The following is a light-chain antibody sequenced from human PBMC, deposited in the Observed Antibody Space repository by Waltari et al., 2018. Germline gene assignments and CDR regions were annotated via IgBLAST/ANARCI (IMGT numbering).Light chain of an antibody. Sequence: EIVLTPSPGTLSLSPGERATFSCRASQGVGRSLVWYQQKPGQAPRLLIYHASTRATGIPDRFRGSGSGTDFSLTISRLEPEDFAVYYCQKYERLPATFGQGTKVEIK. CDR1: QGVGRS. J-gene: IGKJ1*01. CDR2: HAS. CDR3: QKYERLPAT. V-gene: IGKV3-20*01.